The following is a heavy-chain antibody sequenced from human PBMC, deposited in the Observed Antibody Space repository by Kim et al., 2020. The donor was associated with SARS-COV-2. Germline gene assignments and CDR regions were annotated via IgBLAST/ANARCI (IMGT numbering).Heavy chain of an antibody. J-gene: IGHJ4*02. CDR3: AKDQYDYGDH. CDR2: ISGLGDTT. Sequence: GGSLRLSCAASGFIFSNSALSWVRQAPGRGLEWVSGISGLGDTTNYADSVKGRFTISRDNSKNTLYLQMNSLRGEDTAIYYCAKDQYDYGDHWGQGTLVTVT. CDR1: GFIFSNSA. V-gene: IGHV3-23*01.